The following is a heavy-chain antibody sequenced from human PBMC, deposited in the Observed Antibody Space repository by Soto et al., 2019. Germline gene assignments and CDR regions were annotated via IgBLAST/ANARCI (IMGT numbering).Heavy chain of an antibody. J-gene: IGHJ4*02. CDR2: IIPIFGTA. V-gene: IGHV1-69*13. Sequence: GASVKVSCKASGGTFSSYAISWVRQAPGQGLEWMGGIIPIFGTANYAQKFQGRVTITADESTSTAYMELSSLRSEDTAVYYYARSQRSPYSSGWYYSDYWGQGTLVTV. CDR1: GGTFSSYA. D-gene: IGHD6-19*01. CDR3: ARSQRSPYSSGWYYSDY.